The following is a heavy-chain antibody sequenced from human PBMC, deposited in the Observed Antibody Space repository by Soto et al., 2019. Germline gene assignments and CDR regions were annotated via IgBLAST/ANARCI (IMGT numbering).Heavy chain of an antibody. CDR2: IGTRGGNS. D-gene: IGHD5-12*01. J-gene: IGHJ4*02. CDR3: AKFQATPPPSGGLWGTWDIVPTIVDY. Sequence: GGSLRLSCAASGFTFSNYAMSWVRQTPGKGLEWVSSIGTRGGNSYYADSVRGRFTISRDNSKNTLFLQMNSLSADDTAVYYCAKFQATPPPSGGLWGTWDIVPTIVDYWGQGTLVTVSS. CDR1: GFTFSNYA. V-gene: IGHV3-23*01.